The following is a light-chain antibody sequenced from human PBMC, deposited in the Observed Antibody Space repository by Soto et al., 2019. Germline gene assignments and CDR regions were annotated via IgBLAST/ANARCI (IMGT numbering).Light chain of an antibody. CDR1: QVFSSW. Sequence: DIQLTQSPSSVSASVGDRVTITCRASQVFSSWLAWYQQKRGKAPKLLIYAVSSLQSGVTSRFSGSGSGTDFTLTINSLQPEDFATYYCQQANSFLWSFGQGTKVEI. V-gene: IGKV1-12*01. CDR3: QQANSFLWS. CDR2: AVS. J-gene: IGKJ1*01.